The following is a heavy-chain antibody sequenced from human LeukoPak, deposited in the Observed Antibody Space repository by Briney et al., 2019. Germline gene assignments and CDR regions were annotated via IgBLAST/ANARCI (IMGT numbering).Heavy chain of an antibody. D-gene: IGHD2-15*01. Sequence: PGGSLRLSCAASGFSFSSYWMRWVRQAPGKGLVWVARIQYDGSTTNYADSVKGRFTISRDNAKKTLYVQINSLRAEDTAVYYCARALVAGVTLNALDIWGQGTMVTVSS. V-gene: IGHV3-74*01. J-gene: IGHJ3*02. CDR1: GFSFSSYW. CDR3: ARALVAGVTLNALDI. CDR2: IQYDGSTT.